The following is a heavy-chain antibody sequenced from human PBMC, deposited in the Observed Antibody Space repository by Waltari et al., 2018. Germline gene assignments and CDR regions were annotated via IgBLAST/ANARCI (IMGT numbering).Heavy chain of an antibody. D-gene: IGHD3-16*02. CDR1: GGSISNSSYY. V-gene: IGHV4-39*01. J-gene: IGHJ3*02. Sequence: QLQLQESGPGLVKPSETLSLTCTVSGGSISNSSYYRGWIRQPPGKGLEWIGSIYYSGSTYYNPSLKSRVTISVDTSKNQFSLKLSSVTAADTAVYYCARPGAWGSYRYGDAFDIWGQGTMVTVSS. CDR3: ARPGAWGSYRYGDAFDI. CDR2: IYYSGST.